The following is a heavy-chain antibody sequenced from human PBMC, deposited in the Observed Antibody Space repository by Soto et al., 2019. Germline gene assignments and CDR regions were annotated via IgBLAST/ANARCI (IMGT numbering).Heavy chain of an antibody. V-gene: IGHV4-59*11. CDR3: TGAYYDINGYSLDP. D-gene: IGHD3-22*01. CDR1: GGSSGNLC. Sequence: SEPLCLRSSVAGGSSGNLCGSCIMKTPGKGLEWIGYIYYGGSINYNPSLKSRVIISVDTAKNQFSLRLSSVTAADTAVYYCTGAYYDINGYSLDPWGQGTSVTVSS. CDR2: IYYGGSI. J-gene: IGHJ5*02.